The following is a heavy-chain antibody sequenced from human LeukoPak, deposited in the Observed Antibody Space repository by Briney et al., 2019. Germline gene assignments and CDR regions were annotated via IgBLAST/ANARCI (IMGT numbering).Heavy chain of an antibody. CDR3: AKRGATLGEFDP. Sequence: HGESLKISCKGSGYRFTNYWIAWVRPMPGKGLEWMGIIYPGDSDIRYSPSFQGHVTISADKSSSTAYLQWSSLKASDTVMYYCAKRGATLGEFDPWGQGTLVTVSS. D-gene: IGHD5-24*01. CDR1: GYRFTNYW. CDR2: IYPGDSDI. J-gene: IGHJ5*02. V-gene: IGHV5-51*01.